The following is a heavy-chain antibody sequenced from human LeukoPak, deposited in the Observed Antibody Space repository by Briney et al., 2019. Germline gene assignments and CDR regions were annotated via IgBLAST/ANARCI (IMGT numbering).Heavy chain of an antibody. Sequence: GGSLRLSCTVSGFTVSSNSMSWVCQAPGKGLEWVSFIYSDNTHYADSVKGRFTISRDNSKNTLYLQMNSLRAEDTAVYYCARRAGAYSHPYDYWGQGTLVTVSS. CDR3: ARRAGAYSHPYDY. J-gene: IGHJ4*02. D-gene: IGHD4/OR15-4a*01. CDR1: GFTVSSNS. V-gene: IGHV3-53*01. CDR2: IYSDNT.